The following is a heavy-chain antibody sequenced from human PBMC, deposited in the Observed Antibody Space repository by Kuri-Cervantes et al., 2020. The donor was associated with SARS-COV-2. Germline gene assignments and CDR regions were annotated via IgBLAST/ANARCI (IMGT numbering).Heavy chain of an antibody. CDR1: GYSISSGYY. CDR3: ATSQNLEWSPSGVFWYFDL. J-gene: IGHJ2*01. CDR2: IYHSGST. Sequence: SETLSLTCAVSGYSISSGYYWGWIRQPPGKGLEWIGSIYHSGSTYYNPSLKSRVTISADTSRNQFSLKLSSVTAADTAVYYCATSQNLEWSPSGVFWYFDLWGRGTLVTVSS. D-gene: IGHD3-3*01. V-gene: IGHV4-38-2*01.